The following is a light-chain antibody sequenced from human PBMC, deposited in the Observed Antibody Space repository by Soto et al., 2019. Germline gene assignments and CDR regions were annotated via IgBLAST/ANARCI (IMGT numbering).Light chain of an antibody. CDR3: QTWGTS. CDR2: LNSDGSH. CDR1: SGHSSYA. Sequence: QPVLTQSPSASASLGASVKLTCTLSSGHSSYAIAWHQQQPEKGPRYLMKLNSDGSHSKGDGIPDRFSGSSSGAERYLTISSLQSEDEADYYCQTWGTSFGGGTKLTVL. V-gene: IGLV4-69*01. J-gene: IGLJ2*01.